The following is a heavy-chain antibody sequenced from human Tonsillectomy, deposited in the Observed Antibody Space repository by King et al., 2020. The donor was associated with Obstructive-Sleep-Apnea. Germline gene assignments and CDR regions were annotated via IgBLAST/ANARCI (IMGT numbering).Heavy chain of an antibody. CDR2: IYYSGST. J-gene: IGHJ4*02. CDR1: GGSISSYY. Sequence: LQLQESGPRLVKPSETLSLICTVSGGSISSYYWSWIRQPPGKGLEWIGYIYYSGSTNYNPSLKSRVTISVDTSKNQFSLKLSSVTAADTAGYYCARGRDLYYDGSGIDYWGQGTLVTVSS. CDR3: ARGRDLYYDGSGIDY. D-gene: IGHD3-22*01. V-gene: IGHV4-59*01.